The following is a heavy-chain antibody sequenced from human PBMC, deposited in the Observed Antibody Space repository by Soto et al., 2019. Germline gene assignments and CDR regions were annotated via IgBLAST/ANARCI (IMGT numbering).Heavy chain of an antibody. CDR1: GFTFNDYA. Sequence: DVQLLESGGGLVQPGGSLRLSCAASGFTFNDYAMSWVRQAPGKGLEWVSSVSGDGGSTYYADSVKGRFTISSDNSKNRLFLQMNGLRGEDTAVYYCARGPAAYYYYYYYMDVWGKGTAVTVSS. J-gene: IGHJ6*03. D-gene: IGHD2-2*01. CDR3: ARGPAAYYYYYYYMDV. V-gene: IGHV3-23*01. CDR2: VSGDGGST.